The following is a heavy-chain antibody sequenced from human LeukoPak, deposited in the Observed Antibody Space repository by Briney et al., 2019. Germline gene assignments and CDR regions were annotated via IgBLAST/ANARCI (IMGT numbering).Heavy chain of an antibody. CDR3: AKVDTAMAPAFDI. CDR1: GFTVSSNY. J-gene: IGHJ3*02. Sequence: GGSLRLSCAASGFTVSSNYMSWVRQAPGKGLEWVSVIYSGGSTYYADSVKGRFTISRDNSKNTLYLQMNSLRAEDTAVYYCAKVDTAMAPAFDIWGQGTMVTVSS. CDR2: IYSGGST. D-gene: IGHD5-18*01. V-gene: IGHV3-53*01.